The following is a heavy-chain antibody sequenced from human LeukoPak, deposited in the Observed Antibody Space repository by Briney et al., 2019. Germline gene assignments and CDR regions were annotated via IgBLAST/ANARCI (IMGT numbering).Heavy chain of an antibody. D-gene: IGHD5-24*01. CDR1: GFTFSNAS. Sequence: GGSLRLSCAASGFTFSNASMSWVRQAPGKGLEWVGRIKSKTDGGTTDYAAPVKGRFTISRDDSKNTLYLQMNSLKTEDTAVYYCARDRRDGYNLLDYWGQGTLVTVSS. CDR2: IKSKTDGGTT. J-gene: IGHJ4*02. CDR3: ARDRRDGYNLLDY. V-gene: IGHV3-15*01.